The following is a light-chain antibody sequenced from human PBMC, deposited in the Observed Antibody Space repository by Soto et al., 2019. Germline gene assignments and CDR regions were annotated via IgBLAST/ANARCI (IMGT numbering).Light chain of an antibody. Sequence: DVVMTQSPLSLPVTLGQPASISCRSSQSLVSSDGNTYLNWFQQRPGETPRRLIYKVSNQDSGVPDRFSGRGSGTDFTLKIRRVEAEDVGVYYSLQATHWPAFTFGPGYKVDFK. J-gene: IGKJ3*01. CDR3: LQATHWPAFT. CDR1: QSLVSSDGNTY. V-gene: IGKV2-30*01. CDR2: KVS.